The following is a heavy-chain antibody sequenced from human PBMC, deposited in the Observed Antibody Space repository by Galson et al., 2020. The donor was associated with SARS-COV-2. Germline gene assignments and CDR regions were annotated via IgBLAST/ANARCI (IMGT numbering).Heavy chain of an antibody. V-gene: IGHV4-59*11. CDR2: IYYSGST. D-gene: IGHD3-22*01. CDR3: AREARLTMTDAFDI. CDR1: GGSLSNHF. J-gene: IGHJ3*02. Sequence: SETLSLTCTVSGGSLSNHFWNWIRQAPGKGLEWIGYIYYSGSTNYNPSLKTRITISVDTSKNQFSLKLSSVTAADTAVYFCAREARLTMTDAFDIWGQGTLVSVSS.